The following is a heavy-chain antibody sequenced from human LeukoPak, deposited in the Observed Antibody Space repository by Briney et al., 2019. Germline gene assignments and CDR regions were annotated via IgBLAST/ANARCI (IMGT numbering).Heavy chain of an antibody. CDR1: GGTFSSYA. Sequence: SVKVSCKASGGTFSSYAISWVRQAPGQGLEWMGGIILIFGTANYAQKFQGRVTITADESTSTAYMELSSLRSEDTAVYYCATPSIQLGTTGYYYYGMDVWGKGTTVTVSS. V-gene: IGHV1-69*01. J-gene: IGHJ6*04. CDR2: IILIFGTA. D-gene: IGHD5-18*01. CDR3: ATPSIQLGTTGYYYYGMDV.